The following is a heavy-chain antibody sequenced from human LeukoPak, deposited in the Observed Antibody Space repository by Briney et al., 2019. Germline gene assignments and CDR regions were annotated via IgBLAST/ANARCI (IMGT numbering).Heavy chain of an antibody. CDR2: ISGSGGST. V-gene: IGHV3-23*01. CDR1: GFTFNSYA. D-gene: IGHD3-22*01. CDR3: AKATTYDSSGYYYEGYFDY. J-gene: IGHJ4*02. Sequence: GGSLRLSCAASGFTFNSYAMSWVRQAPGKGLEWVSAISGSGGSTYYADSVKGRFTISKDNSKNTLYLQMNSLRAEDTAVYYCAKATTYDSSGYYYEGYFDYWGQGTLDTVSS.